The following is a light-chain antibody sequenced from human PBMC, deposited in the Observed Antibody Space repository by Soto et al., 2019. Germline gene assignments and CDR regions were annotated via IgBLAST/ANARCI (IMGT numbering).Light chain of an antibody. CDR3: QQYNSYSPT. CDR1: QSISVW. J-gene: IGKJ1*01. V-gene: IGKV1-5*03. CDR2: KAS. Sequence: DIQLTQSPSPLSASVGDRVPITCRASQSISVWLAWYQQKAGKAPNLLIYKASRLESGVPSRFSGSGSETEFTLTISGLQPGDSATYYCQQYNSYSPTFGQGTKVEVK.